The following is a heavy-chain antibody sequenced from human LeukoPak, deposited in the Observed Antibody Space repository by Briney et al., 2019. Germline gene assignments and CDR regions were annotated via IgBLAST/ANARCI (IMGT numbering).Heavy chain of an antibody. J-gene: IGHJ4*02. V-gene: IGHV4-34*01. Sequence: PSETLSLTCAVYGGSFSGYYWSWVRQPPGKGLEWMGEINHSGSTKYNPSLTSGGAISEDKTKNQSSLRRSSVTAADTAVYYCARGPSMVRGVSPLDYWGQGTLVTVSS. CDR3: ARGPSMVRGVSPLDY. CDR1: GGSFSGYY. D-gene: IGHD3-10*01. CDR2: INHSGST.